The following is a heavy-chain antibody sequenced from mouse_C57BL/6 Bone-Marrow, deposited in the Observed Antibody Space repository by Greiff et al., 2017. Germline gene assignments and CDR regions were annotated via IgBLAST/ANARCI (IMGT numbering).Heavy chain of an antibody. Sequence: EVMLVESGGGLVKPGGSLKLSCAASGFTFSDYGMHWVRQAPEKGLEWVAYISSGSSTIYSADTAKGRFTISRDNAKSTLYLQMTSLRSEDTAMYYCARPGDYDYDAMDYWGQGTSVTVSS. CDR1: GFTFSDYG. V-gene: IGHV5-17*01. D-gene: IGHD1-1*02. CDR2: ISSGSSTI. J-gene: IGHJ4*01. CDR3: ARPGDYDYDAMDY.